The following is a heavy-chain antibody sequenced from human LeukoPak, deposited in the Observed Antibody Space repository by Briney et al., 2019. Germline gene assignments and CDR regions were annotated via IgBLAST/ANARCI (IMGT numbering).Heavy chain of an antibody. D-gene: IGHD2-2*01. V-gene: IGHV3-7*01. CDR1: GFTFSSYW. CDR3: ARLGAIVVPYYYMDV. J-gene: IGHJ6*03. Sequence: PGGSLRLSCAASGFTFSSYWMSWVRQAPGKGLEWVANIKQDGSEKYYVDSVKGRFTISRDNAKNSLYLQMNSLRAEDTAVYYCARLGAIVVPYYYMDVWGKGTTVTVSS. CDR2: IKQDGSEK.